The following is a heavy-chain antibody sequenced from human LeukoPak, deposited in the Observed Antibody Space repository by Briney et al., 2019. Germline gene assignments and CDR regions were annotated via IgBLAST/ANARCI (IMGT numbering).Heavy chain of an antibody. CDR3: AREESREFYFDY. D-gene: IGHD3-10*01. CDR1: GYTFTSYD. V-gene: IGHV1-8*03. Sequence: ASVKVSCKASGYTFTSYDINWVRQATGQGLEWMGWMNPNSGNTGYAQKFQGRVTITRNTSISTAYMELSSLRSEDTAVYYCAREESREFYFDYWGQGTLVTVSS. J-gene: IGHJ4*02. CDR2: MNPNSGNT.